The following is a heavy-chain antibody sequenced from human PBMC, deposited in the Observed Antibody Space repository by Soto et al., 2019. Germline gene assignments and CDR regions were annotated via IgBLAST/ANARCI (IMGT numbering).Heavy chain of an antibody. CDR3: VKGGWLDY. V-gene: IGHV3-23*01. D-gene: IGHD5-12*01. CDR1: EFTFNIFD. CDR2: ISDSGDRT. Sequence: EVHLLESGGGWVQPGGSLRLSCAASEFTFNIFDMSWVRQAPGKGLEWVSMISDSGDRTYYAGSVRGRFTMSRDNSKNTVYLQMDSVRAEDTAIYYCVKGGWLDYWGQGTLVTVSS. J-gene: IGHJ4*02.